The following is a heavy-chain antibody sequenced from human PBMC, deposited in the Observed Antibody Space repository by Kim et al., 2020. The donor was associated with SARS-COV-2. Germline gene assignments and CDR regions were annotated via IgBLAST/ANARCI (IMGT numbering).Heavy chain of an antibody. CDR3: AREGDTSGLDV. V-gene: IGHV3-30*03. J-gene: IGHJ6*02. D-gene: IGHD1-26*01. Sequence: NEYYADSVKGRFTISRHNFKNTLYLQMNSLRAEDTALYYCAREGDTSGLDVWGQGTTVTVSS. CDR2: NE.